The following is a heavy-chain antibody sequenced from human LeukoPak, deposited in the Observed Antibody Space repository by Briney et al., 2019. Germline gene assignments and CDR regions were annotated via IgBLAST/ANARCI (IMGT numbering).Heavy chain of an antibody. Sequence: PGGSLRLSCAASGSTFSSYWMHWVRHAPGKGLVWVSRIISDGSSTSYADSVKGQFTISRDNAKNTLYLQMNSLRAEDTAVYYCARVLDFWGGYYTGVNNFDYWGQGTLVTVSS. CDR1: GSTFSSYW. CDR2: IISDGSST. V-gene: IGHV3-74*01. CDR3: ARVLDFWGGYYTGVNNFDY. D-gene: IGHD3-3*01. J-gene: IGHJ4*02.